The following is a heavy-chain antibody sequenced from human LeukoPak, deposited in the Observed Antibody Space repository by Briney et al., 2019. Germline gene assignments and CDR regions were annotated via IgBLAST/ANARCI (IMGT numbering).Heavy chain of an antibody. CDR2: IYYSGST. CDR1: GGSISSGDYY. J-gene: IGHJ3*02. CDR3: ARVGAANNDAFDI. V-gene: IGHV4-30-4*08. D-gene: IGHD1-26*01. Sequence: SQTLSLTCTVSGGSISSGDYYWSWIRQPPGKGLEWIGYIYYSGSTYYNPSLKSRVTISVDTSKNQFSLKLSSVTAADTAVYYCARVGAANNDAFDIWGQGTMVTVSS.